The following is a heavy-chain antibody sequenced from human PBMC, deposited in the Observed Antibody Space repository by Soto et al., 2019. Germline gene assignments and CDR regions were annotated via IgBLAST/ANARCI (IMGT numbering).Heavy chain of an antibody. CDR3: VTAYYYYV. V-gene: IGHV3-23*01. CDR2: ISGSGEST. CDR1: GFTFSAYA. Sequence: GGSLRLSCAASGFTFSAYAMTWVRQAPGKGLEWVSIISGSGESTNYADSVKGRFAISRDNSKNTFYLQMNSLRAEDTAVYYSVTAYYYYVWGQGTTVTVSS. J-gene: IGHJ6*02. D-gene: IGHD3-10*01.